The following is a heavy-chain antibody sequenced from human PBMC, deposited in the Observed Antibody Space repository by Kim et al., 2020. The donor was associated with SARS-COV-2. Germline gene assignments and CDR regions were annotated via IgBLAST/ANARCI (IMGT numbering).Heavy chain of an antibody. V-gene: IGHV1-2*02. Sequence: ASVKVSCKASGYTFTGYYIHWVRQAPGQGLEWMGWIHPNSGDTKYAERFQGRVTMARDTSISTAYMELSRLRPDDTAVYYCARDSGDYSNYLTHYYYFYMDVWGKGTTVTVSS. D-gene: IGHD4-4*01. CDR3: ARDSGDYSNYLTHYYYFYMDV. CDR1: GYTFTGYY. J-gene: IGHJ6*03. CDR2: IHPNSGDT.